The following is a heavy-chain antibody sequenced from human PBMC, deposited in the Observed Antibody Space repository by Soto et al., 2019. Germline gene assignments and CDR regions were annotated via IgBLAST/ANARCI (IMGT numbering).Heavy chain of an antibody. Sequence: SETLSLTCTVSGGSISSGGYYWSWIRQHPGKGLEWIGYIYYSGSTYYNPSLKSRVTISVDTSKNQFSLKLSSVTAADTAVYYCASRSPSMTTVDYWGQGTLVTVSS. J-gene: IGHJ4*02. CDR3: ASRSPSMTTVDY. CDR1: GGSISSGGYY. V-gene: IGHV4-31*03. D-gene: IGHD4-17*01. CDR2: IYYSGST.